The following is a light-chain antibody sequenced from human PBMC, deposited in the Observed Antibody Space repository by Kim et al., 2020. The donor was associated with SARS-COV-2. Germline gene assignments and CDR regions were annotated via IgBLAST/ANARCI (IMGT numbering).Light chain of an antibody. V-gene: IGLV2-14*01. CDR2: DVN. CDR1: SSDVGGYNY. Sequence: QSVLTQPASVSASPGQSITISCTGTSSDVGGYNYVSWYQQHPGKAPKVMIYDVNKRPSGVSNRFSGSKSGNTASLTISGLQADDEADYYCSSYTSSSTRVFGGGTQLTVL. J-gene: IGLJ3*02. CDR3: SSYTSSSTRV.